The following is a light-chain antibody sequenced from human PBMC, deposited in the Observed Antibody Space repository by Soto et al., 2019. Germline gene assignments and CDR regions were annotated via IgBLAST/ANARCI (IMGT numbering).Light chain of an antibody. CDR2: GIS. Sequence: IMLTQSPGTLSLSPGERATLSCRASQSVDRRSLAWYQQKPGQAPRLLISGISNRATGIPDRFSGSGSGADFTLTISRLEPEDFAVYYCQQYHNSRTFGQGTKVEIK. CDR1: QSVDRRS. CDR3: QQYHNSRT. V-gene: IGKV3-20*01. J-gene: IGKJ1*01.